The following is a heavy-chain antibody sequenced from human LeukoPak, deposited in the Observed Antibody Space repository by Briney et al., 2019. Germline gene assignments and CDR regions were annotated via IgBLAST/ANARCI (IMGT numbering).Heavy chain of an antibody. CDR2: FDPEDGET. V-gene: IGHV1-24*01. CDR3: ATLPYGGNSKEAFGI. D-gene: IGHD4-23*01. Sequence: ASVKVSCKVSGYTLTELSMHWVRQAPGKGLEWMGGFDPEDGETIYAQKFQGRVTMTEDTSTDTAYMELSSLRSEDTAVYYCATLPYGGNSKEAFGIWGQGTMVTVSS. CDR1: GYTLTELS. J-gene: IGHJ3*02.